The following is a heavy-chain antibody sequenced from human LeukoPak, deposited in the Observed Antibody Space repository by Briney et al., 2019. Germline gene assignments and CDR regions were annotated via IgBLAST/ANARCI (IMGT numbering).Heavy chain of an antibody. CDR1: GGSFSGYY. CDR3: ARTEASYDSSGSHSD. D-gene: IGHD3-22*01. CDR2: INHSGST. Sequence: SETLSLTCAVYGGSFSGYYWSWIRQPPGKGLEWIGEINHSGSTNYNPSLKSRVTISVDTSKNQFSLKLSSVTAADTAVYYYARTEASYDSSGSHSDWGQGTLVTVSS. J-gene: IGHJ4*02. V-gene: IGHV4-34*01.